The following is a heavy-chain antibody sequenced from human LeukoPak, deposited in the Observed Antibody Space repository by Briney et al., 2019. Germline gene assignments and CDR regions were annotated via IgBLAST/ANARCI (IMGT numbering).Heavy chain of an antibody. D-gene: IGHD2/OR15-2a*01. CDR1: GFTFSSYA. J-gene: IGHJ6*02. CDR2: ISGSGGST. Sequence: PGGSLRLSCAASGFTFSSYAMSWVRQAPGKGLEWVSAISGSGGSTYYADSVKGRFTISRDNSKNTLYLQMNSLRAEDTAVYYCAEDIPRTTLYYYGMDVWGQGTTVTVSS. CDR3: AEDIPRTTLYYYGMDV. V-gene: IGHV3-23*01.